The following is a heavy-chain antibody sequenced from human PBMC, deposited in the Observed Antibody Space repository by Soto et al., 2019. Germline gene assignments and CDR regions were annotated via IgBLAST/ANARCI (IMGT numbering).Heavy chain of an antibody. J-gene: IGHJ4*02. CDR1: GGSISSSSYY. D-gene: IGHD2-15*01. Sequence: QLQLQESGPGLVKPSETLSLTCTVSGGSISSSSYYWGWIRQPPGKGLEWIGSIYYSGSTYYYPSPKSRVTISVDTFKNQFSLKLSSVTAADTAVYYCARHTPAISISDHWGQGTLVTVSS. CDR2: IYYSGST. V-gene: IGHV4-39*01. CDR3: ARHTPAISISDH.